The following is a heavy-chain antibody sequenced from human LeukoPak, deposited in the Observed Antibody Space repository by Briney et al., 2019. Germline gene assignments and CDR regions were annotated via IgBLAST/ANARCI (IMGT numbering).Heavy chain of an antibody. Sequence: GASVKVSCKASGYTFTSYGISWVRQAPGQGPEWMGWISAYNGNTNYAQKLQGRVTMTTDTSTSTAYMELRSLRSDDTAVYYCARASRLYYDSSGYYSYFDYWGQGTLVTVSS. CDR1: GYTFTSYG. V-gene: IGHV1-18*01. D-gene: IGHD3-22*01. J-gene: IGHJ4*02. CDR3: ARASRLYYDSSGYYSYFDY. CDR2: ISAYNGNT.